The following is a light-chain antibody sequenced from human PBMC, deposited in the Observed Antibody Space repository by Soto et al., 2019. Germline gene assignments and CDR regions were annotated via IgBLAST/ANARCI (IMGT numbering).Light chain of an antibody. Sequence: EIVLTQSPGILSLSPGERATLSCRASQSVRSTYLAWYQQKPGQAPRLLIHGASSRATGIPDRVSGRGSGTDFTLHISRLEPEDFAVYYCQYYSSSLSITFGQGPRLEIK. J-gene: IGKJ5*01. CDR1: QSVRSTY. CDR2: GAS. CDR3: QYYSSSLSIT. V-gene: IGKV3-20*01.